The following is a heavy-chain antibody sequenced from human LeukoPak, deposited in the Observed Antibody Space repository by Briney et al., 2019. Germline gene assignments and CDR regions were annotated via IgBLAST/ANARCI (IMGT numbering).Heavy chain of an antibody. D-gene: IGHD2-21*02. CDR3: ARDGLAYCGGDCYSRDAFDI. CDR2: IYYSGST. CDR1: GGSIRSYY. Sequence: KPSETLSLTCTVSGGSIRSYYWSWIRQPPGKGLEWIGYIYYSGSTNYNPSLKSRVTISVDTSKNQFSLKLSSVTAADTAVYYCARDGLAYCGGDCYSRDAFDIWGQGTMVTVSS. J-gene: IGHJ3*02. V-gene: IGHV4-59*12.